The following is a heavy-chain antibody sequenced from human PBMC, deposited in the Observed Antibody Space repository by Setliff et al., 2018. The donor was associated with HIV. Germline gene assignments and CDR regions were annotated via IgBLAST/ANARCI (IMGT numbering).Heavy chain of an antibody. V-gene: IGHV1-24*01. Sequence: ASVKVSCKVSGYTLTQLSMHWVRQAPGKGLEWMGGFDPEDDETIYAQKFQGRVTMTEDTSTDTAYMELSSLRSDDTAVYYCARRRTDSVSWYDSEFDPWGQGTLVTVSS. CDR1: GYTLTQLS. D-gene: IGHD6-13*01. CDR2: FDPEDDET. J-gene: IGHJ5*02. CDR3: ARRRTDSVSWYDSEFDP.